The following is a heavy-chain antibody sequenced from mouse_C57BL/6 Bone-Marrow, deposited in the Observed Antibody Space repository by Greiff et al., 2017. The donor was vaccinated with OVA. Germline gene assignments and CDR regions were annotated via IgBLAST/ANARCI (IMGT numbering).Heavy chain of an antibody. D-gene: IGHD3-2*02. J-gene: IGHJ3*01. CDR2: IYPGGGYT. Sequence: VQLQQSGAELVRPGTSVKMSCKASGYTFTNYWIGWAKQRPGHGLEWIGDIYPGGGYTNYNEKFKGKATLTADKSSSTAYMQFSSLTSEDSAIYYRETETAQAAFAYWGQGTLVTVSA. CDR3: ETETAQAAFAY. V-gene: IGHV1-63*01. CDR1: GYTFTNYW.